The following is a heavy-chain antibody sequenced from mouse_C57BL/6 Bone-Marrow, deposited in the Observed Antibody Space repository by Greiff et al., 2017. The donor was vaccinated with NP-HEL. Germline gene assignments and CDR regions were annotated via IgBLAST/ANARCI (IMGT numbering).Heavy chain of an antibody. D-gene: IGHD2-2*01. CDR2: IDPENGDT. CDR1: GFNIKDDY. J-gene: IGHJ3*01. Sequence: EVQLQESGAELVRPGASVKLSCTASGFNIKDDYMHWVKQRPEQGLEWIGWIDPENGDTEYASKFQGKATITADPSSNTAYLQLLSLTSEDTAVYYCTTHSTMVKGWFAYWGQGTLVTVSA. V-gene: IGHV14-4*01. CDR3: TTHSTMVKGWFAY.